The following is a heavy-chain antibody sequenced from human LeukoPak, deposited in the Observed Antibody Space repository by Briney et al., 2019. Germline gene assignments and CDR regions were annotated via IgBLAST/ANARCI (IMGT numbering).Heavy chain of an antibody. Sequence: PSETLSLTCTVSGGSISIYYWICIRHPPGKGLEWIGYIYYSGSTNYNPSLKSRVTISVDTSKNQFSLKLSSVTAADTAVYYCAGGYSSSSPTFDYWGQGTLVTVSS. CDR3: AGGYSSSSPTFDY. CDR1: GGSISIYY. CDR2: IYYSGST. J-gene: IGHJ4*02. V-gene: IGHV4-59*01. D-gene: IGHD6-13*01.